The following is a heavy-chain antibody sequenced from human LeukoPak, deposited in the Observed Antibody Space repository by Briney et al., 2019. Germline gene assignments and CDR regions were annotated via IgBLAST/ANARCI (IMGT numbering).Heavy chain of an antibody. CDR2: IYTSGST. CDR1: GGSISSSSYY. D-gene: IGHD4-11*01. CDR3: ARDRTTVTTFSAFDI. V-gene: IGHV4-61*02. J-gene: IGHJ3*02. Sequence: PSETLSLTCTVSGGSISSSSYYWGWIRQPAGKGLEWIGRIYTSGSTNYNPSLKSRVTMSVDTSKNQFSLKLSSVTAADTAVYYCARDRTTVTTFSAFDIWGQGTMVTVSS.